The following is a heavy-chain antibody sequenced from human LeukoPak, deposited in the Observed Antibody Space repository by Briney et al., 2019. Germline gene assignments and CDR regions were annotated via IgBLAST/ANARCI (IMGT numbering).Heavy chain of an antibody. CDR1: GGSITSYY. D-gene: IGHD6-19*01. J-gene: IGHJ4*02. V-gene: IGHV4-4*07. Sequence: SETLSLTYTVSGGSITSYYWSWIRQPAGKGLEWIGRIYSSGSTNYSPSLKSRVTISVDKSKNQFSLKLNSVTAADTALYYCARGGSSGPDYWGQGTLVTVSS. CDR2: IYSSGST. CDR3: ARGGSSGPDY.